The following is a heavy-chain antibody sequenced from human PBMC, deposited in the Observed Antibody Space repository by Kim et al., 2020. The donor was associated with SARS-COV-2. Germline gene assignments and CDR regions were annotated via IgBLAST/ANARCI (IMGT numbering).Heavy chain of an antibody. D-gene: IGHD1-1*01. V-gene: IGHV3-30*01. J-gene: IGHJ3*02. Sequence: KVRFTISRDNSKNTLYLQVNSLRPEDTAVYFCARPRTESWEVVGTDDGLDIWGQGTMVTVSS. CDR3: ARPRTESWEVVGTDDGLDI.